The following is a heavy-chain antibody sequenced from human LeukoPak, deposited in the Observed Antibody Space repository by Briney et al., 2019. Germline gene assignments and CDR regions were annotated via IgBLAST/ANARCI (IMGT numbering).Heavy chain of an antibody. CDR1: GFTFSSYW. Sequence: GGTLRLSCAASGFTFSSYWMHWVRQAPGKGLVWVSRINSDGSSTSYADSVKGRFTISRDNAKNTLYLQMNSLRAEDTAVYYCARVPPGTQWLHPDWYFDLWGRGTLVTVSS. D-gene: IGHD6-19*01. CDR2: INSDGSST. CDR3: ARVPPGTQWLHPDWYFDL. J-gene: IGHJ2*01. V-gene: IGHV3-74*01.